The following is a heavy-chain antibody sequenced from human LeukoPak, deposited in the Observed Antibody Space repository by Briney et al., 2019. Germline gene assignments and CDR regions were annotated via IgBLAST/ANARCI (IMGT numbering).Heavy chain of an antibody. D-gene: IGHD3-10*01. CDR1: GGSLSGYY. CDR2: INHSGST. V-gene: IGHV4-34*01. Sequence: SETLSLTCAVYGGSLSGYYWSWIRQPPGKGLEWIGEINHSGSTNYNPSLKSRVTISVDTSKNQFSLKLSSVTAADTAVYYCARRGSYYRGGWFDPWGQGTLVTVSS. J-gene: IGHJ5*02. CDR3: ARRGSYYRGGWFDP.